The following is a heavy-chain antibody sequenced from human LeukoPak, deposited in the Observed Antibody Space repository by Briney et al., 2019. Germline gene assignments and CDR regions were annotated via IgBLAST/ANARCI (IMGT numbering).Heavy chain of an antibody. Sequence: GGSLRLSCTGSGFTFGDYAISWVRQAPGKGLEWLGFIRSKDNDRTTDYAASVKGRFIISTDDYKTLDYLQMNDLKTDDTDVSYCIRYRWGGGYSSRGMDGWGKGSKVSISS. CDR3: IRYRWGGGYSSRGMDG. CDR1: GFTFGDYA. CDR2: IRSKDNDRTT. J-gene: IGHJ6*01. D-gene: IGHD5-12*01. V-gene: IGHV3-49*04.